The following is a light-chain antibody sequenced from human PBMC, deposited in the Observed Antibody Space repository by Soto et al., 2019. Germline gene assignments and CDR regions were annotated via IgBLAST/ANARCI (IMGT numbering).Light chain of an antibody. CDR2: EVS. CDR1: SSDVGGYNY. Sequence: QSALTQPPSASGSPGQSVTISCTGTSSDVGGYNYVSWYQQHPGKAPKLMIYEVSERPSGVPDRFSGSKSGNTASLTVSGLQAEDEADYYCSSYVGTNSYVFGTGTKVTV. V-gene: IGLV2-8*01. CDR3: SSYVGTNSYV. J-gene: IGLJ1*01.